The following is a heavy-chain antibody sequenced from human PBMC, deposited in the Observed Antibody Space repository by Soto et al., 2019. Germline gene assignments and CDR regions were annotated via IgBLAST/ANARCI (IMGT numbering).Heavy chain of an antibody. V-gene: IGHV3-30*04. D-gene: IGHD2-21*02. J-gene: IGHJ4*02. Sequence: QVQLVESGGGVVQPGRSLRLSCATSGFTFSSYAMHWVRQAPCKGLEWVAVIWYDGNNKYYADSVKGRFTISRDNSKNTLYLQMNSLRAEDTAVCYCARDPHIVVVTAIPDYWGQGTLVTVSS. CDR2: IWYDGNNK. CDR1: GFTFSSYA. CDR3: ARDPHIVVVTAIPDY.